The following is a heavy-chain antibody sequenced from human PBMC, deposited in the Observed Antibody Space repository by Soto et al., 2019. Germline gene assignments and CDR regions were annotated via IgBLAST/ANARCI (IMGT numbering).Heavy chain of an antibody. CDR2: IYYSGST. CDR3: ASLGRWSGYYYYYYYMDV. Sequence: SETLSLTCTVSGGSISSGGYYWSWIRQHPGKGLEWIGYIYYSGSTYYNPSLKSRVTISVDTSKNQFSLKLSSVAAADTAVYYCASLGRWSGYYYYYYYMDVWGKGTTVTVSS. J-gene: IGHJ6*03. D-gene: IGHD3-3*01. CDR1: GGSISSGGYY. V-gene: IGHV4-31*03.